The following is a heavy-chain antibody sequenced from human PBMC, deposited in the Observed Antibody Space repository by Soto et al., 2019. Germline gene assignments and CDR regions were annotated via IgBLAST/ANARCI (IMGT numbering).Heavy chain of an antibody. CDR3: ARDRERQSTTVTTNYYYYYGMDV. J-gene: IGHJ6*02. Sequence: QVQLVQSGAEVKKPGASVKVSCKASGYTFTGYYMHWVRQAPGQGLEWMGWINPNSGGTNYAQKFQGWVTMTRDTSISPAYMELSRLRSDDTAVYYCARDRERQSTTVTTNYYYYYGMDVWGQGTTVTVSS. CDR2: INPNSGGT. V-gene: IGHV1-2*04. D-gene: IGHD4-4*01. CDR1: GYTFTGYY.